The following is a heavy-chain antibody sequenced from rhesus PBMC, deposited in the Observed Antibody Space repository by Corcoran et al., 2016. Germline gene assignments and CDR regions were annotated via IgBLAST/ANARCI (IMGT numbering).Heavy chain of an antibody. CDR2: ISGSGGST. J-gene: IGHJ4*01. CDR1: GGSISRNY. Sequence: LQLQESGPGLVKPSETLSIACAVTGGSISRNYWRWIRQPPGKGMEWIVRISGSGGSTDYNPSLKSRVTISTDTSKNQFSLKLSSVTAADTAVYYCARMGGYSYSGPFDYWGQGVLVTVSS. CDR3: ARMGGYSYSGPFDY. V-gene: IGHV4-173*01. D-gene: IGHD5-12*01.